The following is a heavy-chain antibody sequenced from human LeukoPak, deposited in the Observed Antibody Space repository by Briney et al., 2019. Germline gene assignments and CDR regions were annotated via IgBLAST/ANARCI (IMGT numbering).Heavy chain of an antibody. Sequence: GGSLRLSCAASGFTFSSYAMSWVRQAPGKGLEWVSAISGSGGSTYYADSVKGRFTISRDNSKNTLYLQMNSLRAEDTAVYYCVREARIAVAGLPYYFDYWGQGTLVTVSS. D-gene: IGHD6-19*01. V-gene: IGHV3-23*01. CDR2: ISGSGGST. CDR3: VREARIAVAGLPYYFDY. CDR1: GFTFSSYA. J-gene: IGHJ4*02.